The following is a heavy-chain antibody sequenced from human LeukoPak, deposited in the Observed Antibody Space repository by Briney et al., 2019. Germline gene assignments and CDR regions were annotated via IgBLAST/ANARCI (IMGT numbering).Heavy chain of an antibody. D-gene: IGHD3-10*01. CDR2: IYSSGST. Sequence: SETLSLACTVSGGSISSYYWNWIRQPAGKGLEWIGRIYSSGSTNYNPPLKSRVTMSVDTSKNQFSLKLSSVPAADTAVYYCARDPSSFGGRFDPWGQGTLVAVSS. V-gene: IGHV4-4*07. CDR1: GGSISSYY. J-gene: IGHJ5*02. CDR3: ARDPSSFGGRFDP.